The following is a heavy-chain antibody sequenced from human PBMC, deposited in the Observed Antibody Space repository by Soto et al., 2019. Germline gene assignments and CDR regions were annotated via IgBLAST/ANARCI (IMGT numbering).Heavy chain of an antibody. V-gene: IGHV1-8*01. CDR2: VSPDHGNA. D-gene: IGHD4-17*01. Sequence: QVRVVQSGAEVKKPGASVKVSCKTSGYTFTDYDINWVRQAPGQGLEWMGWVSPDHGNAGYARQFQGRITMTSDTAIKTVFMEPTNLRPEDTAVYYCAVTTGYWGQGTKVTVSS. CDR1: GYTFTDYD. CDR3: AVTTGY. J-gene: IGHJ4*02.